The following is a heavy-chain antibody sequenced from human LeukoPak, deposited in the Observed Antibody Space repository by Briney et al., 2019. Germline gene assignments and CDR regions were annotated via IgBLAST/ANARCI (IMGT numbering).Heavy chain of an antibody. D-gene: IGHD2-2*02. CDR2: ISSSGSTI. V-gene: IGHV3-48*03. CDR3: ARSPDIVVVPAAIPDAFDI. CDR1: GFTFSSYE. J-gene: IGHJ3*02. Sequence: GGSLRLSCAASGFTFSSYEMNWVRQAPGKGLEWVSYISSSGSTIYYADSVKGRFTISRDNAKNSLYLQMNSLRAEDTAVYYCARSPDIVVVPAAIPDAFDIWGQGTIVTVTS.